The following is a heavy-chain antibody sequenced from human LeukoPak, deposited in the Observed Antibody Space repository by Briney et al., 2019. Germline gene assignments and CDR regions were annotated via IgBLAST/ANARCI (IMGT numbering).Heavy chain of an antibody. Sequence: SETLSLTCTVSGGSISGHYWSWIRQPAGKGLEWIGRMSTAGSTNYNPSLKSRVTISADTSKNQFSLKLSSVTAADTAVYYCARGVYIAAAQYGYWGQGTLVTVSS. D-gene: IGHD6-13*01. CDR2: MSTAGST. J-gene: IGHJ4*02. CDR1: GGSISGHY. CDR3: ARGVYIAAAQYGY. V-gene: IGHV4-4*07.